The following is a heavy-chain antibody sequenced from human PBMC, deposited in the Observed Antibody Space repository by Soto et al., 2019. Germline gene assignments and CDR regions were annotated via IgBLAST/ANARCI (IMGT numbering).Heavy chain of an antibody. CDR1: SFTCGSFF. D-gene: IGHD5-18*01. V-gene: IGHV3-30*03. CDR3: PAPGYTDLDV. J-gene: IGHJ6*02. CDR2: ISYDGSNK. Sequence: YTASSFTCGSFFLRWVRQAPGKGLEWVAVISYDGSNKYYGSSVKGRFTISRDNSKNMLYLQMNSLRAEDTAVYYCPAPGYTDLDVWGQGTTVTVSS.